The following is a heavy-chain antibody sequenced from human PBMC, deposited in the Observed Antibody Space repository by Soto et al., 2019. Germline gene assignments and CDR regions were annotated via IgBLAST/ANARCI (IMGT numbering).Heavy chain of an antibody. D-gene: IGHD1-20*01. CDR1: GFSLTSPGMC. CDR2: IERDDDDK. Sequence: GPGPTLVNPTETLTLTCTFSGFSLTSPGMCVSWIRQPPGKALEWLALIERDDDDKYYSTSLKTRLTISKDTRKNQVVLTMANMDPADTGTYYCARSIRGPRRFNGMDVSGQGITVTVSS. CDR3: ARSIRGPRRFNGMDV. V-gene: IGHV2-70*13. J-gene: IGHJ6*02.